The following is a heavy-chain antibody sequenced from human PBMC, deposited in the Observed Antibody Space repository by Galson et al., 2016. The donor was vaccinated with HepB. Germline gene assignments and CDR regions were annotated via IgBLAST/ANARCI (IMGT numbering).Heavy chain of an antibody. D-gene: IGHD6-19*01. Sequence: SLRLSCAASGFSFRTFAMHWVRQAPGKGLEWVALVSSDGSYKYYADSVRGRFTPSRDNSKDTLYLQMNSLRPDDTAVYYCAKGVDSSGCYHFDYWGQGTLVTASS. V-gene: IGHV3-30*18. CDR1: GFSFRTFA. CDR2: VSSDGSYK. J-gene: IGHJ4*02. CDR3: AKGVDSSGCYHFDY.